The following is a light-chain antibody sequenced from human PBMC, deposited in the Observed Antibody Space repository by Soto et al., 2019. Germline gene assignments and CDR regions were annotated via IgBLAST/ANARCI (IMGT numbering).Light chain of an antibody. J-gene: IGLJ2*01. V-gene: IGLV1-47*01. Sequence: QSVLTQPPSAYGTPGQRVTISCSGSSSKIGSNYVYWYQQLPGTAPKLLIYRNNQRPSGVPDRFSGSKSGTSASLAISGLRSEDEADYYCAAWDDSLSAHVVFGGGTQLTVL. CDR1: SSKIGSNY. CDR3: AAWDDSLSAHVV. CDR2: RNN.